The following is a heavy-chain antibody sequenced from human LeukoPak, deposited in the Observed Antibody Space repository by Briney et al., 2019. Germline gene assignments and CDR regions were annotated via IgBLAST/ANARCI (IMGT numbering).Heavy chain of an antibody. D-gene: IGHD6-19*01. J-gene: IGHJ3*01. CDR1: GGSFSGYY. CDR3: ARDHSSGCIVD. CDR2: INHSGST. Sequence: SETLSLTCAVYGGSFSGYYWSWIRQPPGKGLEWIGEINHSGSTNYNPSLKSRVTISVDTSKNQFSLKLSSVTAADTAVYYCARDHSSGCIVDWGQGTMVTVSS. V-gene: IGHV4-34*01.